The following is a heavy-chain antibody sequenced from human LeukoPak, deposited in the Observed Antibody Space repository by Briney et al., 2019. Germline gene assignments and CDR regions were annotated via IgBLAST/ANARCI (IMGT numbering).Heavy chain of an antibody. CDR3: ARGTSSSWDYYHYKDV. CDR1: GGSFSGYY. CDR2: IYHSGST. V-gene: IGHV4-34*01. Sequence: SETLSLTCAVYGGSFSGYYWSWIRQPPGKGLEWIGYIYHSGSTYYNPSLKSRVTISVDRSKNQFSLKLSSVTAADTAVYYCARGTSSSWDYYHYKDVWGKGTTVTVSS. J-gene: IGHJ6*03. D-gene: IGHD6-13*01.